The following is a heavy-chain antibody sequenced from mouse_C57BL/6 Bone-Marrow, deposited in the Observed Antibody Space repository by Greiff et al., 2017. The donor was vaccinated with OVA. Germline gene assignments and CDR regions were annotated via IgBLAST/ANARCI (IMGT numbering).Heavy chain of an antibody. J-gene: IGHJ3*01. Sequence: VQLKQSGPELVKPGASVKMSCKASGYTFTDYNMHWVKQSHGKSLEWIGYIYPNNGGTSYNQKFKGKATLTVNKSSSTAYMELRSLTSEDSAVYYCARSGNYYDCSSWFACWGQGTLVTVSA. CDR2: IYPNNGGT. CDR1: GYTFTDYN. D-gene: IGHD1-1*01. V-gene: IGHV1-22*01. CDR3: ARSGNYYDCSSWFAC.